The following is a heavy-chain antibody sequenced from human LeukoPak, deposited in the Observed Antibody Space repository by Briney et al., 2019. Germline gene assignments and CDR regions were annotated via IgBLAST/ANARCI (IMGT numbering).Heavy chain of an antibody. CDR2: ISYSGST. D-gene: IGHD6-6*01. CDR3: ARQATYSSSLRRYFDY. J-gene: IGHJ4*02. CDR1: GGSISSSSYY. V-gene: IGHV4-39*01. Sequence: PSETLSLTCTVSGGSISSSSYYWAWIRQPPGKGLEWIGSISYSGSTYYNPSLKSRVTISVDTSKNQFSLQLSSVTAADTAVYYCARQATYSSSLRRYFDYWGQGTLVTVSS.